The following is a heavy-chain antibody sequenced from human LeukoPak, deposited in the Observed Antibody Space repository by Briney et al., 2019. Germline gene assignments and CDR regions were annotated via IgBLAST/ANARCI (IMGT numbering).Heavy chain of an antibody. CDR3: ARGGVLLWFGEPNPFDL. D-gene: IGHD3-10*01. CDR1: GFTFSSYS. Sequence: GGSLRLSCAASGFTFSSYSMNWVRQAPGKGLEWVSSISSSSSYIYYADSVKGRFTISRDNAKNSLYLQMNSLRAEDTAVYYCARGGVLLWFGEPNPFDLWAVAPWSLSPQ. J-gene: IGHJ2*01. CDR2: ISSSSSYI. V-gene: IGHV3-21*01.